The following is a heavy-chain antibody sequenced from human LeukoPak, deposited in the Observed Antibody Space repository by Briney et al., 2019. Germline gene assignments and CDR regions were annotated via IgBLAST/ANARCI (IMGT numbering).Heavy chain of an antibody. D-gene: IGHD6-6*01. V-gene: IGHV4-39*07. CDR2: INHSGST. CDR1: GGSISSSSYY. CDR3: ARKIGGIAARMKWTPGFDY. Sequence: SSETLSLTCTVSGGSISSSSYYWSWIRQPPGKGLEWIGEINHSGSTNYNPSLKSRVTISVDTSKNQFSLKLSSVTAADTAVYYCARKIGGIAARMKWTPGFDYWGQGTLVTVSS. J-gene: IGHJ4*02.